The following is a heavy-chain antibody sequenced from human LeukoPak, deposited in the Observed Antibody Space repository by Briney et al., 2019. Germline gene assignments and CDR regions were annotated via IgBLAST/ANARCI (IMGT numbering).Heavy chain of an antibody. Sequence: GGSLRLSCAASGFTASSKYMSWVRQAPGRGLEWVSVIYSGGSTYYADSVKGRFTISRDNSKNTLYLQMNNLRAEDTAVYYCARGCSTTSCWDYYYMDVWGKGIMVTVSS. CDR3: ARGCSTTSCWDYYYMDV. CDR1: GFTASSKY. D-gene: IGHD2-2*01. J-gene: IGHJ6*03. V-gene: IGHV3-53*01. CDR2: IYSGGST.